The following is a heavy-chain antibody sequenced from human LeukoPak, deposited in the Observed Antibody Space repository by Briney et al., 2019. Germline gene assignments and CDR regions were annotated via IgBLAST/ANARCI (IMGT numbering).Heavy chain of an antibody. J-gene: IGHJ6*02. CDR3: ARLYDSSGYYIPYYYYGMDV. Sequence: SVKVSCKASGGTFSSYAISWVRQAPGQGLEWMGGIIPIFGTANYAQKFQGRVTITADESTSTAYKELSSLRSEDTAVYYCARLYDSSGYYIPYYYYGMDVWGQGTTVTVSS. CDR1: GGTFSSYA. D-gene: IGHD3-22*01. CDR2: IIPIFGTA. V-gene: IGHV1-69*13.